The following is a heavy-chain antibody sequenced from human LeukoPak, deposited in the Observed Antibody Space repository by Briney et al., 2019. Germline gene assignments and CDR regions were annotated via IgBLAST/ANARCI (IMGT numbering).Heavy chain of an antibody. Sequence: KPSETLSLTCAVYGGSFSGYYWSWIRQPPGKGLEWIGEINHSGSTNYNPSLKSRVTISVDRSKNQFSLKLSSVTAADTAVYYCARDGGKGRYNWFDPWGQGTLVTVSS. J-gene: IGHJ5*02. V-gene: IGHV4-34*01. D-gene: IGHD3-16*01. CDR2: INHSGST. CDR3: ARDGGKGRYNWFDP. CDR1: GGSFSGYY.